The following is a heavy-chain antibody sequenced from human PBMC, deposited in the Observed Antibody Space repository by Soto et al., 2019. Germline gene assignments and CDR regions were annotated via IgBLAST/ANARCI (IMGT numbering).Heavy chain of an antibody. V-gene: IGHV1-69*12. CDR2: IIPIFGTA. Sequence: QVQLVQSGAEVKKPGSSVKVSCKASGGTFSSYAISWVRQAPGQGLEWMGGIIPIFGTANYAQKLQGRVTMTADESTRTGYMVLISLGYEDTAVYYCARDRGWGSYYAHWGQGILFTVSS. CDR1: GGTFSSYA. J-gene: IGHJ4*02. D-gene: IGHD3-10*01. CDR3: ARDRGWGSYYAH.